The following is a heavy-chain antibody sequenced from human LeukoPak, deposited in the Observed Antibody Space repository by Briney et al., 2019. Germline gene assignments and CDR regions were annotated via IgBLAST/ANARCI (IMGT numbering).Heavy chain of an antibody. CDR1: GFTFDDYG. V-gene: IGHV3-20*01. J-gene: IGHJ4*02. CDR3: AREGGYYDSSGLFDY. Sequence: GGSLRLSCAASGFTFDDYGMSWVRQAPGKGLEWVSGINWNGGSTGYADSVKGRFTISRDNAKNSLYLQMNSLRAEDTALYHCAREGGYYDSSGLFDYWGQGTLVTVSS. CDR2: INWNGGST. D-gene: IGHD3-22*01.